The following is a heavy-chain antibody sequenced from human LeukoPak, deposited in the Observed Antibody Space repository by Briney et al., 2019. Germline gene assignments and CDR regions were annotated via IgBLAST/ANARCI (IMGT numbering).Heavy chain of an antibody. CDR2: VFHTGIT. CDR1: GFRISRTHF. Sequence: SETLSLTCVVSGFRISRTHFWGLIRQAPGKEMECLGSVFHTGITYYNPSVRGRVTISVDTSNNQFSLNLYSATAADTAVYYCARVAAGNTMFDFWGRGTLVAVSS. CDR3: ARVAAGNTMFDF. D-gene: IGHD6-19*01. J-gene: IGHJ4*02. V-gene: IGHV4-38-2*01.